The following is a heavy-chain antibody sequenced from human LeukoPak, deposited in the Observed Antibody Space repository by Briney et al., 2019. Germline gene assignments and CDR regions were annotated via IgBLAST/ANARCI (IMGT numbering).Heavy chain of an antibody. CDR2: IWNDGSKT. D-gene: IGHD1-26*01. CDR1: GFTPGIYG. V-gene: IGHV3-33*01. J-gene: IGHJ6*02. CDR3: VRALYSGSFYGMDV. Sequence: GGSLRLSWAASGFTPGIYGMNGAGRAQGKGLGGWPLIWNDGSKTYYVDPVKGRFTISRDNSKNTLYLQMNSLRAEDTAVYYCVRALYSGSFYGMDVWGQGTTVTVSS.